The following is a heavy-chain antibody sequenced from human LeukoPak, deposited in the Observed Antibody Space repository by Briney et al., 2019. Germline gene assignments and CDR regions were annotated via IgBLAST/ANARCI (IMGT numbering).Heavy chain of an antibody. D-gene: IGHD5-18*01. CDR3: ARGQYSYGPGKGY. CDR2: INHSGST. CDR1: GGSFSGYY. V-gene: IGHV4-34*01. Sequence: SETLSLTCAVYGGSFSGYYWSWIRQPPGKGLEWIGEINHSGSTNYNPSLKSRVTISVDTSKNQFSLKLSSVTAADTAVYYCARGQYSYGPGKGYWGQGNLGPVSS. J-gene: IGHJ4*02.